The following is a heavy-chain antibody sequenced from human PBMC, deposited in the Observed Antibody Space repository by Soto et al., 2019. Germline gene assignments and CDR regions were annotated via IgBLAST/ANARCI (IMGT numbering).Heavy chain of an antibody. J-gene: IGHJ4*02. D-gene: IGHD5-12*01. CDR1: GYTFTSYA. CDR2: INAGNGNT. Sequence: QVQLVQSGAEVKKPGASVKVSCKASGYTFTSYAMHWVRQAPGQRLEWMGWINAGNGNTKYSQKFQVRVTITSDTPANTAHRGVRTLETENTDWYNRELQGGGDKGYDYEYWGQGTLVTVSS. CDR3: ELQGGGDKGYDYEY. V-gene: IGHV1-3*01.